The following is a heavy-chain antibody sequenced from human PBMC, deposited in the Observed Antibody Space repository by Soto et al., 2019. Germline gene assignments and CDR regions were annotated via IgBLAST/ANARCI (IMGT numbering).Heavy chain of an antibody. Sequence: QVQLVQSGGEVKKPGASVKVSCKTSGYTFTNYGINWVRQAPGQGLEWMGWISPYNGKTNYAQNLQGRVTMTTDTSTSTAYMELRSLRSDDTAVYYCARVPTPPYGDSDKSNWFDPWGQGTLVTVSS. V-gene: IGHV1-18*04. D-gene: IGHD4-17*01. CDR2: ISPYNGKT. J-gene: IGHJ5*02. CDR1: GYTFTNYG. CDR3: ARVPTPPYGDSDKSNWFDP.